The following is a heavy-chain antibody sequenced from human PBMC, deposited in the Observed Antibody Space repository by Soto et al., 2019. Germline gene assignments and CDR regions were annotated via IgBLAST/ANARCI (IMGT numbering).Heavy chain of an antibody. CDR3: ARGFRQAGYSSIWVFAY. CDR1: GGSINSGGYY. J-gene: IGHJ4*02. V-gene: IGHV4-31*03. CDR2: IFYSGST. D-gene: IGHD6-13*01. Sequence: QVQLQESGPGLVKPSQTLSLICTVSGGSINSGGYYWNWIRQHPGKGLEWIGYIFYSGSTYYNPFLRSRLTTSADRPGNQFALTIICCTAADTPVDFCARGFRQAGYSSIWVFAYWAQGTPVNLSS.